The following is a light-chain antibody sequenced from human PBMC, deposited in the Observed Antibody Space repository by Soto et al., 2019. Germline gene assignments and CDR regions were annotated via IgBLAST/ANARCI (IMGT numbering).Light chain of an antibody. J-gene: IGKJ2*01. V-gene: IGKV4-1*01. CDR2: WAS. CDR1: QSLLYSSNNKNY. Sequence: DIVMTQSPDSLAVSLGERATINCKSSQSLLYSSNNKNYLAWYQQKPGQPPKLLIYWASTRESGVPDRISGSGSGTDFTLTISSLQAEDVAVYYCQQYYSTPHTFGQGTKLEIK. CDR3: QQYYSTPHT.